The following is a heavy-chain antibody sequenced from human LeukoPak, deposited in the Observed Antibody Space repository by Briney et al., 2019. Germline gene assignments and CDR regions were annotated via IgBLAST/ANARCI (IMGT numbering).Heavy chain of an antibody. CDR1: GFTFSSYS. CDR2: ISSSSSTI. J-gene: IGHJ4*02. Sequence: PGGSLRLSCAASGFTFSSYSMNWVRQAPGKGLEWVSYISSSSSTIYYADSVKGRFTISRDNAKNSLYPQMNSLRAEDTAVYYCATHYYGSGSYYTPDFYWGQGTLVTVSS. D-gene: IGHD3-10*01. CDR3: ATHYYGSGSYYTPDFY. V-gene: IGHV3-48*04.